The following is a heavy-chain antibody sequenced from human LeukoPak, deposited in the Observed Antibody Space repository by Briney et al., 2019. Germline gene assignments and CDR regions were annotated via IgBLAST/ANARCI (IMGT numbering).Heavy chain of an antibody. CDR3: ARARSSYGYGDAFDI. V-gene: IGHV3-48*03. J-gene: IGHJ3*02. CDR1: GFTFSSYE. Sequence: GGSLRLSCAASGFTFSSYEMHWVRQAPGKGLEWISYISSSDSTIYYADSVKGRFTISRDNAKNSLYLQMNSLRAEDTAVYYCARARSSYGYGDAFDIWGQGTMVTVSS. CDR2: ISSSDSTI. D-gene: IGHD5-18*01.